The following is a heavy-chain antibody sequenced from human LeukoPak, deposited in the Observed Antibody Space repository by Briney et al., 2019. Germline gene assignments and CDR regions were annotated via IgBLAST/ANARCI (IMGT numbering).Heavy chain of an antibody. CDR1: GFTVSSNH. J-gene: IGHJ3*02. Sequence: PGGSLRLSCAASGFTVSSNHMSWGCEAPGERVGWVLVNYSGGSTYYADSVKGRFTISRDNSKNRLYLQMNSLRAEDTAVYYCAAQGYCSGGSCPNDAFDIWGQGTMVTVSS. CDR3: AAQGYCSGGSCPNDAFDI. CDR2: NYSGGST. D-gene: IGHD2-15*01. V-gene: IGHV3-66*01.